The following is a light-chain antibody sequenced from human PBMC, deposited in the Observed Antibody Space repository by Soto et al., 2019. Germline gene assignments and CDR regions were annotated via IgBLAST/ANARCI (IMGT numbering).Light chain of an antibody. CDR3: QQYYSYPWT. CDR2: AAS. CDR1: QGISSY. Sequence: AIRMTQSPSSLSASTGDRVTITCRASQGISSYLAWYQQKPGKPPKLLIYAASTLQIGVPSRFSGSGSGTDFTLTISCLQSEDFATYYCQQYYSYPWTFGQGTKVEIK. V-gene: IGKV1-8*01. J-gene: IGKJ1*01.